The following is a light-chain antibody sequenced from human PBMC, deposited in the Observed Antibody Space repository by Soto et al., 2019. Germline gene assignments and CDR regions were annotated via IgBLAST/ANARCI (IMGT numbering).Light chain of an antibody. CDR3: SSYTSSSIDYV. CDR1: SSDVGGYNY. Sequence: QSALTQPASVSGSPGQSITISCTGTSSDVGGYNYVSWYQQHPGKAPKLMIYEVSNRPSGVSNRFSGSKSGNTASLTISGLQAEDEADYYCSSYTSSSIDYVFGAGTKRTVL. J-gene: IGLJ1*01. CDR2: EVS. V-gene: IGLV2-14*01.